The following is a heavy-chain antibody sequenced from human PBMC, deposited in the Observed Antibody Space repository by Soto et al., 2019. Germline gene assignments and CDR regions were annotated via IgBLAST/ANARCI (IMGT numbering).Heavy chain of an antibody. CDR2: ISAYNGNT. V-gene: IGHV1-18*01. J-gene: IGHJ6*02. Sequence: ASVKVSCKASGYTFTSYGISWVRQAPGQGLEWMGWISAYNGNTNYAQKFQGRVTITRDTSASTAYMELSSLRSEDTAVYYCARTYYDFFSEVQYGMDVWGQGTTVTVSS. CDR3: ARTYYDFFSEVQYGMDV. CDR1: GYTFTSYG. D-gene: IGHD3-3*01.